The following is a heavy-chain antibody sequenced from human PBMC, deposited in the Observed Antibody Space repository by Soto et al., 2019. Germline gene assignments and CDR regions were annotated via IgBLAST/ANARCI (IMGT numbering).Heavy chain of an antibody. CDR3: ARVRGLVGPFDY. CDR1: GYTFTSYG. J-gene: IGHJ4*02. D-gene: IGHD1-26*01. CDR2: IIPFNGKA. V-gene: IGHV1-69*13. Sequence: ASVKVSCKASGYTFTSYGISWVRQAPGQGLEWMGWIIPFNGKANYAQKFQGRVTITADESTSTAYMELSSLRSEDTAVYYCARVRGLVGPFDYWGQGTLVTVSS.